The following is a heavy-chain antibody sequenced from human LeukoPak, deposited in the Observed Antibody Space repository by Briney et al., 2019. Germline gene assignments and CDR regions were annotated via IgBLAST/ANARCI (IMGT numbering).Heavy chain of an antibody. Sequence: PSETLSLTCTVSGGSISSYYWSWIRQPPGKGLEGIGYILYSGSTTYNPSLKSRVTISVDTSKNQFSLKLSSETAADTAVYYCARESVDTTNWFDPWGQGTLVTVSS. J-gene: IGHJ5*02. CDR1: GGSISSYY. D-gene: IGHD1-1*01. CDR3: ARESVDTTNWFDP. V-gene: IGHV4-59*01. CDR2: ILYSGST.